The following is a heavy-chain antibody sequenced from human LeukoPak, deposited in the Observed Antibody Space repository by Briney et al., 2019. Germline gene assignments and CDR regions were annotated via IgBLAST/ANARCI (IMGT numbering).Heavy chain of an antibody. Sequence: ASVKVSCKASGYTFTSYYMHWARQAPGQGLEWMGIINPSGGSTSYAQKFQGRVTMTRDTSTSTVYMELSSLRSEDTAVYYCARDYDFWSGRDAFDIWGQGTMVTVSS. CDR1: GYTFTSYY. D-gene: IGHD3-3*01. CDR2: INPSGGST. J-gene: IGHJ3*02. CDR3: ARDYDFWSGRDAFDI. V-gene: IGHV1-46*01.